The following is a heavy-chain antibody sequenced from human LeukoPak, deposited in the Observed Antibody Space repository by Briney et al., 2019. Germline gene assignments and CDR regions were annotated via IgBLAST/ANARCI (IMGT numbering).Heavy chain of an antibody. Sequence: GSLRLSCAASGFTFSNAWMSWVRQAPGKGLEWVGRIKSKTDGGTTDYAAPVKGRFTISRDDSKNTMYLQMNSLKTEDTAVYHCTTRYSSGWYPRYYFDYWGQGTLVTVSS. J-gene: IGHJ4*02. CDR2: IKSKTDGGTT. CDR1: GFTFSNAW. CDR3: TTRYSSGWYPRYYFDY. V-gene: IGHV3-15*01. D-gene: IGHD6-19*01.